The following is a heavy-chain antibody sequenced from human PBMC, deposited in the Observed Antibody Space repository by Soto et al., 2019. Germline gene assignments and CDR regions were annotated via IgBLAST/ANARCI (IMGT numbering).Heavy chain of an antibody. Sequence: ASVKVSCKASGGTFSSYTISWVRQAPGQGLEWMGRIIPILGIANYAQKFQGRVTIAADKSPSTAYMELSSLRSEDTAVYYCARDLVTTKADVWGKGTTVTVSS. CDR1: GGTFSSYT. V-gene: IGHV1-69*04. CDR2: IIPILGIA. CDR3: ARDLVTTKADV. D-gene: IGHD3-3*01. J-gene: IGHJ6*04.